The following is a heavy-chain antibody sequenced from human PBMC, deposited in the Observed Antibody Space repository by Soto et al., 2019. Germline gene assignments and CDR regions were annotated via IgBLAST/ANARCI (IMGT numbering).Heavy chain of an antibody. CDR1: GYTFTNYA. CDR2: INAGNGNS. V-gene: IGHV1-3*01. Sequence: QVQLVQSGAEVKKPGASVKVSCKASGYTFTNYAMHWVRQAPGQRIEGMGWINAGNGNSKYSQKFQGRVTSTRDTSASTAYMELSSLRSEDTAVYYCASVLQADYWGQGTLVTVSS. J-gene: IGHJ4*02. CDR3: ASVLQADY.